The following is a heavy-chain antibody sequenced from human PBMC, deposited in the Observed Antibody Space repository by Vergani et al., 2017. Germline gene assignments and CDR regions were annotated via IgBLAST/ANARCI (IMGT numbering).Heavy chain of an antibody. D-gene: IGHD2-8*01. Sequence: QVQLQQWGAGLLKPSETLSLTCAVYGGSFSGYYWSWIRQPPGKGLEWIGEINHSGSTNYNPSLKSRVTISVDTSKNQFSLKLSSVTAADTAVYYCARFCTNGVCYINSDYWGQGTLVTVSS. CDR3: ARFCTNGVCYINSDY. V-gene: IGHV4-34*01. J-gene: IGHJ4*02. CDR1: GGSFSGYY. CDR2: INHSGST.